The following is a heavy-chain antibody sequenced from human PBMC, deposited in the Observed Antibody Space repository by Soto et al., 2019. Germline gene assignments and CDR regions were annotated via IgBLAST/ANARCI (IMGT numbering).Heavy chain of an antibody. D-gene: IGHD6-19*01. V-gene: IGHV3-30*18. CDR2: ISYDATKK. CDR1: GFTFRTYG. CDR3: VKQAPAGWHFFDT. J-gene: IGHJ4*02. Sequence: GGSLRLSCAASGFTFRTYGTHWVRQTPGEGLKWVAGISYDATKKYCADSVKGRFTISRDNSKNTLYLQMDSLRTEDTAVYYCVKQAPAGWHFFDTWGQGTLVTVSS.